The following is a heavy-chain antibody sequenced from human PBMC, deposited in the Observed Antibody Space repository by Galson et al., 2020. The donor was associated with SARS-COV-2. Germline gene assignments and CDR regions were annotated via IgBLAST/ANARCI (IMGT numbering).Heavy chain of an antibody. CDR3: AKGRVLPQFDY. J-gene: IGHJ4*01. Sequence: GESLKISCAASGFTFSSYAMSWVRQAPGKGLEWVSAISGSGGSTYYADSVKGRFTISRDNSKNTLYLQMNSLRAEDTAVYYCAKGRVLPQFDYWGHGTLVTVSS. CDR2: ISGSGGST. V-gene: IGHV3-23*01. CDR1: GFTFSSYA.